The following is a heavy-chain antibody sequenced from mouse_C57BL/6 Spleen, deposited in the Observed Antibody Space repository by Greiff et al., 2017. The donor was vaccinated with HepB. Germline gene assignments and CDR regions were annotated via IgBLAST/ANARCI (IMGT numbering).Heavy chain of an antibody. D-gene: IGHD1-1*02. V-gene: IGHV1-64*01. CDR3: ARDGCYWKGFDV. CDR1: GYTFTCYW. J-gene: IGHJ1*03. CDR2: IYPYSGST. Sequence: QVQLQQPGAELVKPGASVKLSCKASGYTFTCYWMHWVKQWPGQGLEWIGMIYPYSGSTNYNEKFKSKATLTIDKSSSTAYMQLSSLTSEDSAVYNSARDGCYWKGFDVWGTGTTITVSS.